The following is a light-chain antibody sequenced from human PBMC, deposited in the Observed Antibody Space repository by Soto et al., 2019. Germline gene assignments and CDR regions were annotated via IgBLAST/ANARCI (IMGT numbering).Light chain of an antibody. J-gene: IGKJ4*01. Sequence: IQLTQSPSTLSGSVGDRVTITCRASQGVSTWLAWYQQRPSQAPRILIYDASKLEPGVPSRLSGSGSGAEYTLTISSLQPEDFATYYCQHYSSYPLTFGGGTKVDI. CDR2: DAS. CDR3: QHYSSYPLT. V-gene: IGKV1-5*01. CDR1: QGVSTW.